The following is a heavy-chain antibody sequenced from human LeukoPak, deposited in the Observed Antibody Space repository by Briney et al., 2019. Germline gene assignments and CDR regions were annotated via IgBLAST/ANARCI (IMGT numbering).Heavy chain of an antibody. CDR3: ARLAKCTSTCRGKYWYFDV. CDR1: GGSFSGYI. V-gene: IGHV4-34*01. Sequence: SETLSLTCAVYGGSFSGYIWGWIRQAPGKGLEWIGEISHNGKNTHSPSLKSRVTTSLDTAKHQFSLLLNSVTAADTAVYYCARLAKCTSTCRGKYWYFDVWGRGTLVTVSS. CDR2: ISHNGKN. D-gene: IGHD2-8*01. J-gene: IGHJ2*01.